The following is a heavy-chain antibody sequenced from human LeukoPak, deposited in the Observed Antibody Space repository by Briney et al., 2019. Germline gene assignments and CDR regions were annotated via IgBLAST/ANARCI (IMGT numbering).Heavy chain of an antibody. CDR2: IYYSGST. CDR3: ARHAGGISATGTRPFDY. D-gene: IGHD6-13*01. V-gene: IGHV4-39*01. Sequence: SETLSLTCTVSGASFSSSTYYWGWIRQPPWKGLEWIGSIYYSGSTYYNPSLKSRVTMSVDTSKNQFSLKLSSVTAADTAVFYCARHAGGISATGTRPFDYWGQGTLVTVPS. CDR1: GASFSSSTYY. J-gene: IGHJ4*02.